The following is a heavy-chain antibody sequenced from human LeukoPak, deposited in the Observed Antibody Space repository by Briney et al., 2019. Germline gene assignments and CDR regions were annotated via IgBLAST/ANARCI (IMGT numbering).Heavy chain of an antibody. D-gene: IGHD5/OR15-5a*01. V-gene: IGHV1-2*02. CDR3: ATSSSVTHTRDP. J-gene: IGHJ5*02. CDR1: GYGFSDVY. CDR2: INPHSGAT. Sequence: GASVKVSCKASGYGFSDVYFNWVRQAPGQGLEWMGWINPHSGATNYAQRFQGRVSMDASIDAAYMELSRLTSDDTAVYYCATSSSVTHTRDPWGQGTLVIVSS.